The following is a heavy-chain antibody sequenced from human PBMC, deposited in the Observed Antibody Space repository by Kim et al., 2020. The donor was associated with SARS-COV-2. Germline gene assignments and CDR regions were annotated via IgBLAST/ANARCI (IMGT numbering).Heavy chain of an antibody. Sequence: SETLSLTCAVSGGSISSSNWWSWVRQPPGKGLEWIGEIYHSGSTNYNPSLKSRVTISVDKSKNQFSLKLSSVTAADTAVYYCARERMRGLFGGGGILDYWGQGTLVTVSS. J-gene: IGHJ4*02. CDR3: ARERMRGLFGGGGILDY. V-gene: IGHV4-4*02. CDR2: IYHSGST. D-gene: IGHD3-16*01. CDR1: GGSISSSNW.